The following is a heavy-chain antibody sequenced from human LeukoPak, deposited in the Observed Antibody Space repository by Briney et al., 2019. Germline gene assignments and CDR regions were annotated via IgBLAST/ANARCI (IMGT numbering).Heavy chain of an antibody. V-gene: IGHV1-2*02. D-gene: IGHD3-10*01. Sequence: ASVKVSCKASGYTFTGYYMHWVRQAPGQGLEWMGWINPNSGGTNYAQKFQGRVTMTRDTSISTAYMELSRLRSDDTAVYYCARVRTSSGSYSFDYWGQGTLVTVSS. CDR2: INPNSGGT. J-gene: IGHJ4*02. CDR1: GYTFTGYY. CDR3: ARVRTSSGSYSFDY.